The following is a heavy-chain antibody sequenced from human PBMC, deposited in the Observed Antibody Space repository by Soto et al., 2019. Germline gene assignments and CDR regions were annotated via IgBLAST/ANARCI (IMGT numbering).Heavy chain of an antibody. Sequence: QVQLVQSGTVVQRRGSSVKVSCQASGGSFSSHGMAWVRQAPGQGLEWMGGIIPTFGTATYAPKFQGRVTITADKSTSTAYMELSSLRSEDTAVYYCASERSAQYFDFWGQGTLITVSS. J-gene: IGHJ4*02. CDR2: IIPTFGTA. D-gene: IGHD1-26*01. CDR3: ASERSAQYFDF. V-gene: IGHV1-69*06. CDR1: GGSFSSHG.